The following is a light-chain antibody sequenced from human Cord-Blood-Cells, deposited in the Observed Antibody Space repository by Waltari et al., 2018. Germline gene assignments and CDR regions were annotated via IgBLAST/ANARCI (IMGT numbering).Light chain of an antibody. J-gene: IGKJ2*03. V-gene: IGKV1-39*01. CDR3: QQINITPPYS. Sequence: DIQMTQSPSSLSASVGDRVTITCRASQSISSYLNWYQQKPGKAPKLLIYAASSLKSGVPSSFRAIGSGTNFTLTISILKPKDFPTYYCQQINITPPYSFGQGTKLEIK. CDR2: AAS. CDR1: QSISSY.